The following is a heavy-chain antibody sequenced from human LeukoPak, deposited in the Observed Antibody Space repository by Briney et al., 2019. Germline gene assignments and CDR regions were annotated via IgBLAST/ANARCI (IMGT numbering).Heavy chain of an antibody. CDR1: GFTFNNYA. V-gene: IGHV3-30*04. CDR3: ARDEDTYMVTIDY. J-gene: IGHJ4*02. CDR2: ISYNGTNK. D-gene: IGHD5-18*01. Sequence: PGGSLRLSCAASGFTFNNYAMHWVRQAPGRGLEWVALISYNGTNKYYPDSVKGRFTISRDNSKNTLYLQINRLRADDTAMYYCARDEDTYMVTIDYWGQGTLVTVSS.